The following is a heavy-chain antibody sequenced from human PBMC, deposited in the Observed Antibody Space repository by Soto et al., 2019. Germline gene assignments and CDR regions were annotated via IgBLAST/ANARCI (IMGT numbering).Heavy chain of an antibody. CDR3: ARVRSYSYGQGYGMDV. CDR2: ISSSSGYI. J-gene: IGHJ6*02. Sequence: EVQLVESGGGLVKPGGSLRLSCAASGFTFSTYSMNWVRQAPGKGLEWVSSISSSSGYIYYADSVKGRFTISRDDAKNSVSLQMNSLRAEDTAVYYCARVRSYSYGQGYGMDVWGQGTTVTVSS. V-gene: IGHV3-21*01. CDR1: GFTFSTYS. D-gene: IGHD5-18*01.